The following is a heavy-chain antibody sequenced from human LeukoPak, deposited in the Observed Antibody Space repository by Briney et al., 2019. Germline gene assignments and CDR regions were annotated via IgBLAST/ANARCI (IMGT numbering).Heavy chain of an antibody. V-gene: IGHV3-66*01. Sequence: GGSLRLSCAASGFTVSSSYMSGVRQAPGKGLEWVSVIYSGGRTYYADSVRGRFTISRDKSKNTLSLQMNSLRAEDTAVYYCARNWGNWYFDLWGRGTLVTVSS. CDR2: IYSGGRT. CDR1: GFTVSSSY. D-gene: IGHD3-16*01. CDR3: ARNWGNWYFDL. J-gene: IGHJ2*01.